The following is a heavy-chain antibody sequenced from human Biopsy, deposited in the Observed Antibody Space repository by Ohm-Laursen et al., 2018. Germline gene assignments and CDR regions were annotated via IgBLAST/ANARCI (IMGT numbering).Heavy chain of an antibody. CDR1: GGSIGGGEYY. D-gene: IGHD3-22*01. V-gene: IGHV4-31*01. J-gene: IGHJ2*01. Sequence: TLSLTCPVSGGSIGGGEYYWNWIRQHPGKGLEWIGLISYSGTTFYNPSLESLLTISIDTSKNHFSLNLRSVTAADTAVYYCARGVPHYDGSGFPLAGYWYFDLWGRDTLVTVSS. CDR2: ISYSGTT. CDR3: ARGVPHYDGSGFPLAGYWYFDL.